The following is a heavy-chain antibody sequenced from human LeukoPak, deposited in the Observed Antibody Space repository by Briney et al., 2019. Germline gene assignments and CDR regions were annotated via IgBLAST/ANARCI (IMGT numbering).Heavy chain of an antibody. V-gene: IGHV3-7*03. D-gene: IGHD6-13*01. J-gene: IGHJ4*02. CDR2: IHQNGGAE. CDR3: ARDLSSRDAY. Sequence: GGSRRLSCAASGFTVSNYWMSWVRQAPGEGLEWVACIHQNGGAEYYVDSVKGRFAISRDNTKNSLCLQMNSLTVEDTAVYYCARDLSSRDAYWGQGTLVTVSS. CDR1: GFTVSNYW.